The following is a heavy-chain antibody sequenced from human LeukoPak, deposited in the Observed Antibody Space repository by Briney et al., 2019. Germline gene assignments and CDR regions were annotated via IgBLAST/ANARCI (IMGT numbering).Heavy chain of an antibody. V-gene: IGHV4-30-2*01. CDR1: GGSISSGGYS. J-gene: IGHJ6*02. CDR2: TYHSGST. Sequence: SQTLSLTCAVSGGSISSGGYSWSWIRQPPGKGLEWIGYTYHSGSTYYNPSLKSRVTISVDRSKNQFSLKLSSVTAADTAVYYCARSHSSSWYFNYSGMDVWGQGTTVTVSS. CDR3: ARSHSSSWYFNYSGMDV. D-gene: IGHD6-13*01.